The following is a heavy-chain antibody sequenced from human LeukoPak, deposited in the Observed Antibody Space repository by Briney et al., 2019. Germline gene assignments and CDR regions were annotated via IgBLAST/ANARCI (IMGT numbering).Heavy chain of an antibody. Sequence: SETLSLTCTVSGGSMSAYCWSWIRQPPGKGLEWIGYVYYSGSTDYNPSLKSRVTMSIDTSKNQFSLKLSSVTAADTAVYYCASSYTGSYYYFDYWGQGTLVTGSS. V-gene: IGHV4-59*01. CDR2: VYYSGST. J-gene: IGHJ4*02. D-gene: IGHD1-26*01. CDR1: GGSMSAYC. CDR3: ASSYTGSYYYFDY.